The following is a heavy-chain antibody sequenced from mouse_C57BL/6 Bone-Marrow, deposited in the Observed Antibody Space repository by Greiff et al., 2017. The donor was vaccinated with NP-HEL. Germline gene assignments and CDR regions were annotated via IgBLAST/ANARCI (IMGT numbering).Heavy chain of an antibody. CDR2: IYPGDGDT. CDR1: GYAFSSSW. J-gene: IGHJ3*01. Sequence: VHLVESGPELVKPGASVKISCKASGYAFSSSWMNWVKQRPGKGLEWIGRIYPGDGDTNYNGKFKGKATLTADKSSSTAYMQLSSLTSEDSAVYFCARSRWAWFAYWGQGTLVTVSA. V-gene: IGHV1-82*01. D-gene: IGHD1-1*02. CDR3: ARSRWAWFAY.